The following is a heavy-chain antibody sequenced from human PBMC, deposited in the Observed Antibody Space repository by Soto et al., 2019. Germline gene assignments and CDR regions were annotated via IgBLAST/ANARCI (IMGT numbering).Heavy chain of an antibody. Sequence: PSETLSLTCTVSGGSISSYYWSWIRQPAGKGLEWIGRIYTSGSTNYNPSLKSRVTMSVDTSKNQFSLKLSSVTAADTAAYYCARDNTIFGVDPYYGMDVWGQGTTVTVSS. CDR3: ARDNTIFGVDPYYGMDV. CDR2: IYTSGST. D-gene: IGHD3-3*01. V-gene: IGHV4-4*07. J-gene: IGHJ6*02. CDR1: GGSISSYY.